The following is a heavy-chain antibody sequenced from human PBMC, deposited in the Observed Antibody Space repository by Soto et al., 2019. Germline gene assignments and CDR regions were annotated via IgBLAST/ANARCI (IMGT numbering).Heavy chain of an antibody. V-gene: IGHV5-51*01. CDR1: GYSFTSYW. J-gene: IGHJ3*02. CDR2: IYPGDSDT. CDR3: ASHLENYYDSSGYPVAFDI. D-gene: IGHD3-22*01. Sequence: HGESLKISCKGSGYSFTSYWIGWVRQMPGKGLEWMGIIYPGDSDTRYSPSFQGQVTISADKSISTAYLQWSSLKASDTAMYYCASHLENYYDSSGYPVAFDIWGQGTMVTVS.